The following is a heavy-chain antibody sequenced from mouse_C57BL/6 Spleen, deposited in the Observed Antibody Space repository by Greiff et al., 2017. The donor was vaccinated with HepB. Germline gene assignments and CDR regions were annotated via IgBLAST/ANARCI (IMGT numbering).Heavy chain of an antibody. CDR1: GFTFSSYG. Sequence: DVKLVESGGDLVKPGGSLKLSCAASGFTFSSYGMSWVRQTPDKRLEWVATISSGGSYTYYPDSVKGRFTISRDNAKNTLYLQMSSLKSEDTAMYYCARHQNSSGYRYFDYWGQGTTLTVSS. CDR3: ARHQNSSGYRYFDY. CDR2: ISSGGSYT. D-gene: IGHD3-2*02. V-gene: IGHV5-6*02. J-gene: IGHJ2*01.